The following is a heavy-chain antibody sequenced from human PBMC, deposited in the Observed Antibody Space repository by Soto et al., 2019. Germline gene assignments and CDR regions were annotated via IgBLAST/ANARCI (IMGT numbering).Heavy chain of an antibody. CDR1: GGSISSGGYY. V-gene: IGHV4-31*03. D-gene: IGHD3-10*01. CDR3: ARGRGSGSYYNGPGYYYYMDV. CDR2: IYYSGST. Sequence: SSETLSLTCTVSGGSISSGGYYWSWIRQHPGKGLEWIGYIYYSGSTYYNPSLKSRVTISVDTSKNQFSLKLSSVTAADTAVYYCARGRGSGSYYNGPGYYYYMDVWGKGTTVTVSS. J-gene: IGHJ6*03.